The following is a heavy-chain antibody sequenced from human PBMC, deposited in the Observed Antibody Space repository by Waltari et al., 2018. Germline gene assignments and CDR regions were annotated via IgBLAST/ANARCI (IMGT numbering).Heavy chain of an antibody. CDR1: GFPFRSNT. J-gene: IGHJ4*02. CDR2: ISNDGSDK. Sequence: QVPVVESGGGVVQPGRSLTLSCAATGFPFRSNTMHWVRQAPGKGLEWVALISNDGSDKDYADSVKGRFTISRDNSNYKVYLQMDSLKIEDTAIYYCASRHSSSWYSFDYWGQGTLVTVSS. CDR3: ASRHSSSWYSFDY. V-gene: IGHV3-30-3*01. D-gene: IGHD6-13*01.